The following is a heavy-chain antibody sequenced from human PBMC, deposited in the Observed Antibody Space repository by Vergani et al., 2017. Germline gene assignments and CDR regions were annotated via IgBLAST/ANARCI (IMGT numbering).Heavy chain of an antibody. D-gene: IGHD3-22*01. CDR3: ARLSYDTTPYLQGGYDC. J-gene: IGHJ4*02. V-gene: IGHV3-33*01. CDR1: GFRFSSYG. Sequence: QVQLVESGGGVVQPGRSLRLSCAASGFRFSSYGMNWVRQAPGKGLEWVAVIWYDGSNKYYADSVKGRFTISRDNSKKTLSLQMRSLRAEDTAVYYCARLSYDTTPYLQGGYDCWGQGTLVSVSS. CDR2: IWYDGSNK.